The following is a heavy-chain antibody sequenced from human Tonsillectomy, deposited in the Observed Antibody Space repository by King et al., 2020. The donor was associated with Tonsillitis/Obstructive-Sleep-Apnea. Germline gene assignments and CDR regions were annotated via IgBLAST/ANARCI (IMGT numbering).Heavy chain of an antibody. V-gene: IGHV4-34*01. Sequence: VQLQQWGAGLLKPSETLSLTCAVYGGSFSGYYWSWIRQPPGKGLEWIGEINHSGSTNYNPSLKSRVTISVDTSKNQFSLKLSSVTAADTAVYYCVYCSSTSCVRGMDVWGQGTTVTVSS. CDR2: INHSGST. CDR1: GGSFSGYY. J-gene: IGHJ6*02. CDR3: VYCSSTSCVRGMDV. D-gene: IGHD2-2*01.